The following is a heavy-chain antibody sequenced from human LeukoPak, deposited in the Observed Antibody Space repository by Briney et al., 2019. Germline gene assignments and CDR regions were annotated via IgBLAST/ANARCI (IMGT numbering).Heavy chain of an antibody. D-gene: IGHD2-2*01. Sequence: PGGSLRLSCAASGFTFSSYWMRWVRQAPGKGLVWVSGINSGGSSTSYADSVKGRFSISRDNAKHTLYLQMNSLRAEDTAVHYCARGPIVVLPAASYMDVWGKGTTLPISS. CDR1: GFTFSSYW. J-gene: IGHJ6*03. V-gene: IGHV3-74*01. CDR2: INSGGSST. CDR3: ARGPIVVLPAASYMDV.